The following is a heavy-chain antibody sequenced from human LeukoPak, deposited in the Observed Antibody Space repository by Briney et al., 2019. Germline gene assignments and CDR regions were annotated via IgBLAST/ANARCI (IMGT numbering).Heavy chain of an antibody. CDR2: ISYDGSNK. V-gene: IGHV3-30*18. J-gene: IGHJ4*02. D-gene: IGHD6-13*01. Sequence: AGGSLRLSCAASGFTFDSYAIHWVRQAPGKGLEWVAVISYDGSNKYYADSVKGRFTISRDNSKNTLYLQMNSLRAEDTAVYYCAKDIGAAGIGSLRWGQGTLVTVSS. CDR3: AKDIGAAGIGSLR. CDR1: GFTFDSYA.